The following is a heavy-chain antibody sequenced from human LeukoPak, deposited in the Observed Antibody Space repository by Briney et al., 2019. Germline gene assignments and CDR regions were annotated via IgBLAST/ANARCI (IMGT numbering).Heavy chain of an antibody. D-gene: IGHD6-6*01. V-gene: IGHV4-39*07. J-gene: IGHJ6*03. CDR1: GGSITSNSYY. Sequence: SETLSLTCTVSGGSITSNSYYWGWIRQPPGKGLEWIGSITYSGSTYYNPPLKRRVTISIDTSKNQFSLKLSSVPPADTAMYYCARDTHYSSSSGYYYYYMNVWGKGTTVTVSS. CDR2: ITYSGST. CDR3: ARDTHYSSSSGYYYYYMNV.